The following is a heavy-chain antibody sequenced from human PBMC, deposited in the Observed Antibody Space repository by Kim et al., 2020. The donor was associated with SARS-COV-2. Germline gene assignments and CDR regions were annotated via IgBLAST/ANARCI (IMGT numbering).Heavy chain of an antibody. J-gene: IGHJ4*02. V-gene: IGHV4-59*01. D-gene: IGHD1-1*01. CDR3: ARAVHGTHYFDY. Sequence: TYNPSLKSRVTISVDTSKNQFSLKLSSVTAADTAVYYCARAVHGTHYFDYWGQGTLVTVSS.